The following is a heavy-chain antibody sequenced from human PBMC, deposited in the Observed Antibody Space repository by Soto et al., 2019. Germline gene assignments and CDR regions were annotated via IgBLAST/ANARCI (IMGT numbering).Heavy chain of an antibody. Sequence: GGSLRLSCAASGFTFSSYSMNWVRQAPGKGLEWVSYISSSSSTIYYADSVKGRFTISRDNAKNSLYLQMNSLRAEDTAVYYCARSQPTVQPFDAFDIWGQGTMVTVSS. CDR1: GFTFSSYS. V-gene: IGHV3-48*01. J-gene: IGHJ3*02. D-gene: IGHD4-17*01. CDR3: ARSQPTVQPFDAFDI. CDR2: ISSSSSTI.